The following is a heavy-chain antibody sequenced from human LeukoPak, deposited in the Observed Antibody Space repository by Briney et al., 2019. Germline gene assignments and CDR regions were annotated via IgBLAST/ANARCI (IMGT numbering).Heavy chain of an antibody. CDR2: IYHTGGI. V-gene: IGHV4-38-2*02. D-gene: IGHD3-10*01. CDR3: ARDLISGSPYYYYYYYMDV. CDR1: GYSISSDYY. Sequence: SETLSLTCSVSGYSISSDYYWAWIRPPPGKGLEWIGNIYHTGGIDYSPSLKSRVTISVDTSKNQFSLKLSSVTAADTAVYYCARDLISGSPYYYYYYYMDVWGKGTTVTVSS. J-gene: IGHJ6*03.